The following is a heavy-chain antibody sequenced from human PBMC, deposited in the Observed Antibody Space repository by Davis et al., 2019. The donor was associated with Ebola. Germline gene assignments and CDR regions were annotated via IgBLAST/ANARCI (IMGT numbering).Heavy chain of an antibody. CDR3: ATFVLGYCSGGSCYNYFDD. V-gene: IGHV4-59*02. Sequence: SETLSLTCTVSGGSVSSYYWSWIRQSPGKGLEWIGYIYYSGTTSYNPSPKSRVSISVDTSKNQFSLRLRSVTAADTAVYYCATFVLGYCSGGSCYNYFDDWGQGTLVTVSS. D-gene: IGHD2-15*01. CDR1: GGSVSSYY. J-gene: IGHJ4*02. CDR2: IYYSGTT.